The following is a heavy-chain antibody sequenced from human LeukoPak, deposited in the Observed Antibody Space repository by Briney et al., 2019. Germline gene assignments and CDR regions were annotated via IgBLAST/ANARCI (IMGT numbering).Heavy chain of an antibody. J-gene: IGHJ4*02. D-gene: IGHD3-9*01. Sequence: ASVKVSCKASGYTFTSYGISWVRQAPGQGLEWMGWISAYNGNTNYAQKLQGRVTMTTDTSTSTAYMELRSLRSDDTAVYYCARDDSRYFDWLLGGTGRGYFDYWGQGTLVTVSS. CDR2: ISAYNGNT. CDR3: ARDDSRYFDWLLGGTGRGYFDY. CDR1: GYTFTSYG. V-gene: IGHV1-18*01.